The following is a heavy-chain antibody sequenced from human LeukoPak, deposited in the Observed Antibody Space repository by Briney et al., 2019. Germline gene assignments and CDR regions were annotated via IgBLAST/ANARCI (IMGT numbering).Heavy chain of an antibody. D-gene: IGHD5-18*01. V-gene: IGHV4-30-2*01. CDR2: IYPSGST. CDR3: ARVSLDTAAFDI. CDR1: GGSISSGGYS. Sequence: SQTLSLTCAVSGGSISSGGYSWSWIRQPPGKGLEWIGYIYPSGSTYYNPSLKSRVTISVDRSKNQFSLKLSSVTAADTAVYYCARVSLDTAAFDIWGQGTMVTVSS. J-gene: IGHJ3*02.